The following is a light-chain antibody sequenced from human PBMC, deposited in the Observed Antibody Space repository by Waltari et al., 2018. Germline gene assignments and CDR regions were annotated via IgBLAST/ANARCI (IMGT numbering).Light chain of an antibody. CDR2: DAS. V-gene: IGKV1-5*01. CDR3: QQYNSYSPYT. J-gene: IGKJ2*01. CDR1: QSIGSW. Sequence: DIQMTQSPSPLSASVGDRVTITCRASQSIGSWLAWYQQKPGKAPKLLIYDASSLESGVPSRFSGSGSGTEFTLTISSLQPDDFATYYCQQYNSYSPYTFGQGTKLEIK.